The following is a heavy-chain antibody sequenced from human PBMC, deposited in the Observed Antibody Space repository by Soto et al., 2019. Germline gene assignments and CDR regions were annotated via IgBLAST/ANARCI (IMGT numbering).Heavy chain of an antibody. CDR2: TYYRSKLYT. D-gene: IGHD3-16*01. CDR1: VDSVSSDIAA. Sequence: PSQTLSLTCAISVDSVSSDIAAWYLIRQSPSRGLEWLGRTYYRSKLYTDYAVSVRSRITINPDTSENQFTLQLISMNPEDTAVYYCARNRGGPRDSSGQGTLVTVSS. CDR3: ARNRGGPRDS. V-gene: IGHV6-1*01. J-gene: IGHJ4*02.